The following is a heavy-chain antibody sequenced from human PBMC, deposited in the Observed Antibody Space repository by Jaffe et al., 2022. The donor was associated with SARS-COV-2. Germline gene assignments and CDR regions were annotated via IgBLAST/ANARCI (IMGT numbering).Heavy chain of an antibody. Sequence: QVQLVQSGAEVRKPGTSVKVSCKASGYTFTSFDINWVRQASGQGLEWMGWMNPHSDNTGYAQKFQGRITMTRNTSISTAYMELSGLTSEDTAVYYCARPLHRTAWDDVMDVWGQGTTVTVSS. CDR1: GYTFTSFD. J-gene: IGHJ6*02. D-gene: IGHD1-26*01. CDR3: ARPLHRTAWDDVMDV. CDR2: MNPHSDNT. V-gene: IGHV1-8*01.